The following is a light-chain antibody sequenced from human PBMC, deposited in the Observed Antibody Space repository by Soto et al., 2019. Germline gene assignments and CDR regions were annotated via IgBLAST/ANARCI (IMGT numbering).Light chain of an antibody. Sequence: DIQMTQSPSTLSASVGDRVTITCRASQSISSWLAWYQQKPGKAPKLLIYKASSLESGVPSRFSGSGSGTEVTLTISSLQPDDFATYYCHQYNSYSPPWTFGQGTKVEIK. J-gene: IGKJ1*01. CDR1: QSISSW. CDR3: HQYNSYSPPWT. V-gene: IGKV1-5*03. CDR2: KAS.